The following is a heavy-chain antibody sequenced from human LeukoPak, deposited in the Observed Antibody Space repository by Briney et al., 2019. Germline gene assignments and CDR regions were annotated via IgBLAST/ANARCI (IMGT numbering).Heavy chain of an antibody. V-gene: IGHV3-23*01. CDR2: ISGSGGST. CDR3: AKDQERITMIVVVITSSAPGAFDI. Sequence: GGSLRLSCAASGFTFSSYAMSWVRQAPGKGLEWVSAISGSGGSTYYADSVKGRFTISRDNSKNTLYLQMNSLRAEDTAVYYCAKDQERITMIVVVITSSAPGAFDIWGQGTMVTVSS. CDR1: GFTFSSYA. D-gene: IGHD3-22*01. J-gene: IGHJ3*02.